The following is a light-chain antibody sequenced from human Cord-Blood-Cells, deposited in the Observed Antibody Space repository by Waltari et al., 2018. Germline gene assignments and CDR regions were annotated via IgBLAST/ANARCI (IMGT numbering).Light chain of an antibody. J-gene: IGKJ1*01. CDR1: QSISSY. CDR3: QQSYSTPRT. V-gene: IGKV1-39*01. Sequence: DIQMTKSPSSLSASVGDRVTITCRANQSISSYLNWYQQKPGKAPKLLIYAASSLQSGVPSRFSRSGSGTDFTLTISSLQPEDFATYYCQQSYSTPRTFGQGTKVEIK. CDR2: AAS.